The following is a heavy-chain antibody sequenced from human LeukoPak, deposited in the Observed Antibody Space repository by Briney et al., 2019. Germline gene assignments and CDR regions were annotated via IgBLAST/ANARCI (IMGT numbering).Heavy chain of an antibody. CDR3: ARGLIAAAGEDAFDI. CDR2: MNPNTANT. V-gene: IGHV1-8*03. D-gene: IGHD6-13*01. CDR1: GYTFTSYD. Sequence: ASVKVSCKASGYTFTSYDINWVRQATGQGLEWMGWMNPNTANTGYARKFQGRVTITRNTSIRTAYMELSSLRSEDTAVYYCARGLIAAAGEDAFDIWGQGTMVTVSS. J-gene: IGHJ3*02.